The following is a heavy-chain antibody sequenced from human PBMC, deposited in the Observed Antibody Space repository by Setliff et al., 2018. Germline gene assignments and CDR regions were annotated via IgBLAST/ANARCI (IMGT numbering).Heavy chain of an antibody. V-gene: IGHV3-15*01. CDR2: IKSSREGATS. CDR1: GITFKNAW. CDR3: TTGPRDSRNYMTWLDS. Sequence: PGGSLRLSCSVSGITFKNAWMTWVRQAPGKGPEWVGRIKSSREGATSDYGAPAKGRFTISRDDSKNMIYLQMNNLKGDDTGFYYCTTGPRDSRNYMTWLDSWGQGTLVTVSS. D-gene: IGHD4-4*01. J-gene: IGHJ5*01.